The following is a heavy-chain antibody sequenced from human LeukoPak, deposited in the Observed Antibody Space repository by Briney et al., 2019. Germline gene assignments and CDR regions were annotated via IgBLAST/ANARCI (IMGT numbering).Heavy chain of an antibody. J-gene: IGHJ5*02. CDR2: ISLDGTNR. D-gene: IGHD6-13*01. V-gene: IGHV3-30*04. Sequence: PGTSLRLSCAASAFTFSTYAMHWARQAPGKGLEWVAMISLDGTNRNYADSVEGRFTISRDNSKNTLYLQMSSVRPEDTAFYYCARSYSTSWYSTDWFDPWGQGTLVTVSS. CDR3: ARSYSTSWYSTDWFDP. CDR1: AFTFSTYA.